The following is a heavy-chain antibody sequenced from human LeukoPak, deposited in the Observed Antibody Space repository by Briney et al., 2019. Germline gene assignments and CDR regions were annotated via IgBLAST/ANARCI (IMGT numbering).Heavy chain of an antibody. CDR3: ARANPGYSSSWVD. J-gene: IGHJ4*02. CDR2: IKQNGSEK. Sequence: GGSLRLSCAASGFTFSSYWMSWVRQAPGKGLEWVANIKQNGSEKYYVDSVKGRFTISRDNAKNSLYLQMNSLRAEDTAVYYCARANPGYSSSWVDWGQGTLVTVSS. D-gene: IGHD6-13*01. CDR1: GFTFSSYW. V-gene: IGHV3-7*05.